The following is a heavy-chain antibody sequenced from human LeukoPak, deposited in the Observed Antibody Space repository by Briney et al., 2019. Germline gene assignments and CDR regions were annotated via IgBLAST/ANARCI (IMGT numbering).Heavy chain of an antibody. CDR3: ARDLGDYVWGSYRSYYFDY. Sequence: GTSVKVSCKASGYTFTGYYMHWVRQAPGQGLEWMGRINPNSGGTNYAQKFQGRVTMTRDTSISTAYMELSRLRSDDTAVYYCARDLGDYVWGSYRSYYFDYWGQGTLVTVSS. D-gene: IGHD3-16*02. J-gene: IGHJ4*02. V-gene: IGHV1-2*06. CDR2: INPNSGGT. CDR1: GYTFTGYY.